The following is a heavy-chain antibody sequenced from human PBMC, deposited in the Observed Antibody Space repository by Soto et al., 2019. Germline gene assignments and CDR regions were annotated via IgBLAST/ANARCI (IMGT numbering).Heavy chain of an antibody. CDR2: IKHDGSEK. V-gene: IGHV3-7*01. J-gene: IGHJ4*02. CDR1: GFSFSNYG. CDR3: ARGALDYLYYFDY. D-gene: IGHD4-17*01. Sequence: GGSLRLSCAASGFSFSNYGMSWVRQAPGKGLEWVANIKHDGSEKYYVDSVTGRFTISRDNAKNSLSLQMNSLRAEDTAVYYCARGALDYLYYFDYWGQGILVTVSS.